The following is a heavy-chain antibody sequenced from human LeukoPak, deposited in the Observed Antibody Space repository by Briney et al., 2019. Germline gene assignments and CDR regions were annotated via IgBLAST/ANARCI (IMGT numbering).Heavy chain of an antibody. J-gene: IGHJ4*02. V-gene: IGHV1-69*04. CDR2: IIPILGIA. CDR1: GGTFGSYA. Sequence: SVKVSCKASGGTFGSYAISWVRQAPGQGLEWMGRIIPILGIANYAQKFQGRVTITADKSTSTAYMELSSLRSEDTAVYYCARGYCSGGSCEFDYWGQGTLVTVSS. D-gene: IGHD2-15*01. CDR3: ARGYCSGGSCEFDY.